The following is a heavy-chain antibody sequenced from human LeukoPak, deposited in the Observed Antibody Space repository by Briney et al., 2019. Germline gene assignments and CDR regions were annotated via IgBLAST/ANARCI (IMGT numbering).Heavy chain of an antibody. CDR1: GFTVRNFA. V-gene: IGHV3-23*01. D-gene: IGHD2-8*01. CDR2: IGCGDT. Sequence: GGSLRLSCSASGFTVRNFAINWVRQAPGKGLEWVSSIGCGDTHYADSVKGRFSISRDDSRSTMDLQMSSLRAEDTAVYYCAKDGQSFNSMYDYFDSWGQGTLVTVSS. CDR3: AKDGQSFNSMYDYFDS. J-gene: IGHJ4*02.